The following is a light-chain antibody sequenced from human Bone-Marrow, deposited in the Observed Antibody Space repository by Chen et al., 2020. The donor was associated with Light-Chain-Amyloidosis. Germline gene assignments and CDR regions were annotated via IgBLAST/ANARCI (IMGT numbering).Light chain of an antibody. CDR1: QSVLYSSNNKNY. J-gene: IGKJ4*01. CDR2: WAS. V-gene: IGKV4-1*01. CDR3: QQYYATLPS. Sequence: DIVMTQSPDSLAVSLGERATINCKSRQSVLYSSNNKNYLAWYQQKPGQPPKLLISWASTRESGVPYRFSGSGSETDFTLTISSLQAEDVAVYYCQQYYATLPSFGGGTKVEIK.